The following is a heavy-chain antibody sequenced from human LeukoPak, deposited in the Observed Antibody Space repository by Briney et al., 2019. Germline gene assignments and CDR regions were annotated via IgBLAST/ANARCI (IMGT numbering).Heavy chain of an antibody. Sequence: GGSLRLSCAASGFTFSNTWMSWVRQAPGKGLEWVSYISRSSSKINYADSVKGRFTVSRDNAKNSLYLQMNSLRAEDTAVYYCARDSAPAPAPTDYWGQGTLVTVSS. V-gene: IGHV3-11*06. J-gene: IGHJ4*02. CDR3: ARDSAPAPAPTDY. CDR2: ISRSSSKI. D-gene: IGHD2-2*01. CDR1: GFTFSNTW.